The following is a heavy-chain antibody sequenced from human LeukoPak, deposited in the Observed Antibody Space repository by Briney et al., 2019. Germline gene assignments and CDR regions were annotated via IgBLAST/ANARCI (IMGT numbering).Heavy chain of an antibody. J-gene: IGHJ2*01. CDR1: GGFINTPSYH. CDR3: ARHVRWLQLTLYFDI. Sequence: SETLSLTCTVSGGFINTPSYHWGWIRQSPGKGLEWIGSIYYTGSTSSNPSLNSRVTMSVDTSKKQFSLKLNSMTAADTAVYYCARHVRWLQLTLYFDIWGRGTLVTVSP. D-gene: IGHD5-24*01. CDR2: IYYTGST. V-gene: IGHV4-39*01.